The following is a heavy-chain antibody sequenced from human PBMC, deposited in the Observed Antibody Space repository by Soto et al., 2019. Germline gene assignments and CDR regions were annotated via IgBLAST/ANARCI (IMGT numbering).Heavy chain of an antibody. V-gene: IGHV4-30-4*01. J-gene: IGHJ4*02. D-gene: IGHD6-13*01. CDR1: GGSISSGGSY. CDR2: IYYSGNT. Sequence: SETLSLTCTVSGGSISSGGSYWGWIRQPPGKGLEWIGYIYYSGNTYFNPSLKSRVTLSVDTSKHQFSLNLRSVTAADTAVYYCVRYRSTTKCLFDYWRQGTLVTVSS. CDR3: VRYRSTTKCLFDY.